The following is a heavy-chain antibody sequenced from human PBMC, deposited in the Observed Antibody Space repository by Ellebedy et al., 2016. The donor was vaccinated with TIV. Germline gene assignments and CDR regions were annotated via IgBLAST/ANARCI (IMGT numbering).Heavy chain of an antibody. CDR3: ARQVTGTSSPDY. Sequence: GESLKISCRGSGYSFTTSWIGWVRQLPGKGLEWMGIIYPGDSDIRYSPSFQGQVSISADKSISTAYLQWSSLKASDTAMYYCARQVTGTSSPDYWGQGTLVTVSS. J-gene: IGHJ4*02. D-gene: IGHD1-20*01. V-gene: IGHV5-51*01. CDR1: GYSFTTSW. CDR2: IYPGDSDI.